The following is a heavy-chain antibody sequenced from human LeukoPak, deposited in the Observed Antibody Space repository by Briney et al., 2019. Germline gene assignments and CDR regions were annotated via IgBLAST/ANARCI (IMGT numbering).Heavy chain of an antibody. CDR2: ISSSSSYI. Sequence: GGSLRLSCAASGFTFSSYSMNWVRQAPGKGLEWDSSISSSSSYIYYADSVKGRFTISRDNAKNSLYLQMNSLRAEDTAVYYCAREGGYDFWSGYQLFYFDYWGQGTLVTVSS. D-gene: IGHD3-3*01. CDR1: GFTFSSYS. CDR3: AREGGYDFWSGYQLFYFDY. V-gene: IGHV3-21*01. J-gene: IGHJ4*02.